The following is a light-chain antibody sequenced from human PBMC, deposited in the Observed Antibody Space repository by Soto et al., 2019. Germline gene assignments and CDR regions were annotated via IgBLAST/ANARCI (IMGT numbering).Light chain of an antibody. Sequence: QSVLTQPPSASGTPGQRVTISFSGSSSNIGSNLVTWYQHLPGTAPRLLIYANDQRPSGVPDRFSGSKSDTSASLAISALQSEDKADYYCATWDDSLNGAYVFGTGTKVTVL. J-gene: IGLJ1*01. CDR1: SSNIGSNL. V-gene: IGLV1-44*01. CDR2: AND. CDR3: ATWDDSLNGAYV.